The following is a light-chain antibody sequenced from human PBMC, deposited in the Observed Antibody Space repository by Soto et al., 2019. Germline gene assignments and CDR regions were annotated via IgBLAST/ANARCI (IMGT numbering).Light chain of an antibody. CDR2: GAS. J-gene: IGKJ1*01. CDR3: QQYYNWPPWT. CDR1: QSVTSN. Sequence: IVMTQSPDTLSVSPWERATLSCRASQSVTSNLAWYQQKPGQAPRLLIYGASIRATGVPARFSGSGSGTDFTLTINSLQSEDFAVYYCQQYYNWPPWTFGQGTKVDIK. V-gene: IGKV3-15*01.